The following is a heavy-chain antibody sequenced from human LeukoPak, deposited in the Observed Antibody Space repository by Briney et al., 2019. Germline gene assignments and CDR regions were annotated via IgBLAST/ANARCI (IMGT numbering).Heavy chain of an antibody. D-gene: IGHD2-15*01. CDR2: IYHSGST. CDR3: ARHGSYDLFDY. V-gene: IGHV4-38-2*01. Sequence: PSETLSLTXAVSGYSISSGYYWGWIRPPPGKGLEWIGSIYHSGSTYYNPSLKSRVTISVDTSKNQFSLKLSSVTAADTAVYYCARHGSYDLFDYWGQGTLVTVSS. CDR1: GYSISSGYY. J-gene: IGHJ4*02.